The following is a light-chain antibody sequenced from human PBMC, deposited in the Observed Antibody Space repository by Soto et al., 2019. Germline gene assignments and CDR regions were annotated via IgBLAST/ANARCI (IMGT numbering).Light chain of an antibody. CDR2: DAS. CDR3: QQRSNWPG. J-gene: IGKJ5*01. CDR1: QSVSSY. Sequence: EIVLTQSPATLSLSPGERATLSCRASQSVSSYLAWYQQKPGQAPRFLIYDASNRATGIPARFSGSGSGTDFTLTISSLEPEDFAVYYCQQRSNWPGFGQGTRLEIK. V-gene: IGKV3-11*01.